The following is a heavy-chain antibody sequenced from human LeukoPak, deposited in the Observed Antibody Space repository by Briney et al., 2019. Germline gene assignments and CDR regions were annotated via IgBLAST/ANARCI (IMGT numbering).Heavy chain of an antibody. J-gene: IGHJ5*02. CDR2: LNSDGRTT. V-gene: IGHV3-74*01. CDR1: GFTFSNHW. D-gene: IGHD4-17*01. CDR3: ARGSDETVTISGWFDP. Sequence: GGSLRLSCAASGFTFSNHWMHWVRQGPGKGLVWVSRLNSDGRTTSYADSVKGRFTISRDNAKNTLYLQMNSLRVEDTAVYYCARGSDETVTISGWFDPWGQGTLVT.